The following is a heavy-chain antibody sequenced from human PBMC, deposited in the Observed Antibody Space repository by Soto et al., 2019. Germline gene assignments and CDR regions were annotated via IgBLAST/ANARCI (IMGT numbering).Heavy chain of an antibody. CDR3: ARDRRITMVRGGYYYYGMDV. J-gene: IGHJ6*02. D-gene: IGHD3-10*01. CDR1: GFTFSSYW. Sequence: PGGSLRLSCAASGFTFSSYWMHWVRQAPGKGLVWVSRINSDGSSTSYADSVKGRFTISRDNAKNTLYLQMNSLRAEDTAVYYCARDRRITMVRGGYYYYGMDVWGQGTTVTVSS. CDR2: INSDGSST. V-gene: IGHV3-74*01.